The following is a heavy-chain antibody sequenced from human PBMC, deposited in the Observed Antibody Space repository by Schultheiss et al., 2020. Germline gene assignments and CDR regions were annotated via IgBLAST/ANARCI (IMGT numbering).Heavy chain of an antibody. J-gene: IGHJ4*02. CDR2: ISGSGGST. CDR3: ARDGYNNAFDY. Sequence: GESLKISCAASGFTFSSYAMSWVRQAPGKGLEWVSAISGSGGSTYYADSVKGRFTISRENAKNSLYLQMNSLRAGDTAVYYCARDGYNNAFDYWGQGTLVTVSS. V-gene: IGHV3-23*01. D-gene: IGHD5-24*01. CDR1: GFTFSSYA.